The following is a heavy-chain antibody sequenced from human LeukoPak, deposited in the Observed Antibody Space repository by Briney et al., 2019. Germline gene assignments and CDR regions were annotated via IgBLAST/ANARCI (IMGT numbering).Heavy chain of an antibody. CDR3: ARDGGSDYSTDY. J-gene: IGHJ4*02. CDR2: IYYSGST. D-gene: IGHD3-22*01. CDR1: GGSISSGDYY. V-gene: IGHV4-31*03. Sequence: SETLSLTCTVSGGSISSGDYYWSWIRQHPGKGLEWIGYIYYSGSTYYNPSLKSRVTISVDTSKNQSFLKLTSVTAADTAVYYCARDGGSDYSTDYWGQGTLVTVSS.